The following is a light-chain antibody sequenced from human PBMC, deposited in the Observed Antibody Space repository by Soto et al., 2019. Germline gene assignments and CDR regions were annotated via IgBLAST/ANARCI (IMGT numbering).Light chain of an antibody. J-gene: IGLJ1*01. CDR1: SSDVGGYNY. CDR3: SSYTSRNTLYV. V-gene: IGLV2-14*01. CDR2: EVS. Sequence: QSALTQPASVSGSPGQSITISCTGTSSDVGGYNYVSWYQQHPGKAPKLMIYEVSNRPSGVSNRFSGSKSGNTASLTISGLQDEDEADYYCSSYTSRNTLYVFGTGTKVTVL.